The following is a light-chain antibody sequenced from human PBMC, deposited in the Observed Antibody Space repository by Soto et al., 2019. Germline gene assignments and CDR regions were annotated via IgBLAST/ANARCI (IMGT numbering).Light chain of an antibody. CDR1: QSVISN. CDR2: GAS. J-gene: IGKJ1*01. V-gene: IGKV3-15*01. Sequence: IMMPQSPAPLSVSPGERATLSCRASQSVISNLAGDQQKPGQAPRLLIYGASTRATGIPARLSGSGSGTELALTISSLQSEDFAVYYCQQYNNWPPWTFGQGTKVEIK. CDR3: QQYNNWPPWT.